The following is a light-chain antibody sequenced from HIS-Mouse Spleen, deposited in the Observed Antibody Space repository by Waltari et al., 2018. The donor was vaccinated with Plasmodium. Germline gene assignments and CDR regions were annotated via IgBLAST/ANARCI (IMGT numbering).Light chain of an antibody. CDR2: EVS. CDR3: SSYAGSNNLV. J-gene: IGLJ2*01. V-gene: IGLV2-8*01. CDR1: SRDVGGYTS. Sequence: QSALTQPPSASGSPGPSVTISCTGTSRDVGGYTSVSWYQQHPGKAPKLMIYEVSKRPSGVPDRFSGSKSGNTASLTVSGLQAEDEADYYCSSYAGSNNLVFGGGTKLTVL.